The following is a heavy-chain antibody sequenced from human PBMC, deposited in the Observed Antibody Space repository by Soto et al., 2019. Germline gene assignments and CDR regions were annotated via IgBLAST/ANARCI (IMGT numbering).Heavy chain of an antibody. Sequence: GGSLRLSCTASGFAFDRFAMHWVRQIPGEGLQWVAGLNWRGDNVAYADSVKGRFTISRNNAEKSLSLQMSSLRPEDTGLYYCAKDRYDISWYEVALDSWGHGIPVTVSS. V-gene: IGHV3-9*01. CDR3: AKDRYDISWYEVALDS. D-gene: IGHD3-22*01. J-gene: IGHJ5*01. CDR2: LNWRGDNV. CDR1: GFAFDRFA.